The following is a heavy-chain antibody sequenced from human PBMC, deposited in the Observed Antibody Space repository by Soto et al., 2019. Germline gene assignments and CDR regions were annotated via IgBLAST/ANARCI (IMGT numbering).Heavy chain of an antibody. V-gene: IGHV3-15*07. J-gene: IGHJ6*02. Sequence: GGSLRLSCAASGFTFSNAWMNWVRQAPGKGLEWVGCIKSKTDGGTTDYAAPVKGRFTISRDDSKNTLYLQMNSLKTEDTAVYYCTTANIVVISYYYYYGMDVWGQGTTVTVSS. CDR3: TTANIVVISYYYYYGMDV. CDR2: IKSKTDGGTT. D-gene: IGHD3-22*01. CDR1: GFTFSNAW.